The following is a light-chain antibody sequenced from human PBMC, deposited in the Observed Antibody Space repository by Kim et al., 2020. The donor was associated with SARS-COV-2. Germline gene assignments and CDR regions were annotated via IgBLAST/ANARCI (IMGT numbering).Light chain of an antibody. CDR3: QHYYTTPPL. J-gene: IGKJ2*01. Sequence: RATINCKSSQSVLSSSNNKNYLTWYQQKPGQPPKLLIYWASTRESGVPDRFSGSGSGTDFTLTITSLQAEDVAVYYCQHYYTTPPLFGQGTKLEIK. CDR1: QSVLSSSNNKNY. CDR2: WAS. V-gene: IGKV4-1*01.